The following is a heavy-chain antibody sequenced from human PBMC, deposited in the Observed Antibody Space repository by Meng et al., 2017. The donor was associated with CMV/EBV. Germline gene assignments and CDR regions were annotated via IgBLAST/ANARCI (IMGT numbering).Heavy chain of an antibody. CDR1: GYTFTSYG. CDR3: ARDRIVVVPGMDV. J-gene: IGHJ6*02. Sequence: ASVKVSCKASGYTFTSYGISWVRQAPGQGLEWMGWISAYNGNTNYAQKLQGRVTMTRDTSISTAYMELNSLRSEDTAVYYCARDRIVVVPGMDVWGQGTTVTVSS. CDR2: ISAYNGNT. V-gene: IGHV1-18*01. D-gene: IGHD2-2*01.